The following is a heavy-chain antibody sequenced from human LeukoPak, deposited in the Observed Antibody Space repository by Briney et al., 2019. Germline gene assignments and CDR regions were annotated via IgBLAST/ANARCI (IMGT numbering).Heavy chain of an antibody. V-gene: IGHV3-23*01. J-gene: IGHJ4*02. D-gene: IGHD4-17*01. CDR3: AKKYGDYGYFDY. CDR2: ISGSGGST. Sequence: GGSLRLSCAASGFTFTSYSMNWVRQAPGKGLEWVSAISGSGGSTYYADSVKGRFTISRDNSKNTLYLQMNSLRAEDTAVYYCAKKYGDYGYFDYWGQGTLVTVSS. CDR1: GFTFTSYS.